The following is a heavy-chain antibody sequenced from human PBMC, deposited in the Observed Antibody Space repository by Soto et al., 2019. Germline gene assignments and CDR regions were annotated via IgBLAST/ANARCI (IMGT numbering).Heavy chain of an antibody. J-gene: IGHJ4*02. CDR1: GGTFSSYA. V-gene: IGHV1-69*13. Sequence: GASVKVSCKASGGTFSSYAISWVRQAPGQGLEWMGGIIPIFGTANYAQKFQGRVTITADESTSTAYMELSSLRSEDTAVYYCARASYCSSTSCQASPYYSDYWGQGTLVTVSS. CDR3: ARASYCSSTSCQASPYYSDY. D-gene: IGHD2-2*01. CDR2: IIPIFGTA.